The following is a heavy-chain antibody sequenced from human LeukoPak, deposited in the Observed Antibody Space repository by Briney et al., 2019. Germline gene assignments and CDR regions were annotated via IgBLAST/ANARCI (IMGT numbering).Heavy chain of an antibody. V-gene: IGHV3-30*04. CDR2: ISYDGSNK. CDR3: ARDRPLLLYGDLDY. J-gene: IGHJ4*02. CDR1: GFTFSRYA. Sequence: GRSLRLSCAASGFTFSRYAMHWVRQAPGKGLEWVAVISYDGSNKYYADSVKGRFTISRDNSKNTLYLQMNSLRAEDTAVYYCARDRPLLLYGDLDYWGQGTLVTVSS. D-gene: IGHD4-17*01.